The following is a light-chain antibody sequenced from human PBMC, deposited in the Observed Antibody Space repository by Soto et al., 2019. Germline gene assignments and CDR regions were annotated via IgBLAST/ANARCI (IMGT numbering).Light chain of an antibody. CDR1: QGISSY. CDR2: VAS. V-gene: IGKV1-9*01. CDR3: QQLNSYPLT. J-gene: IGKJ4*01. Sequence: DIQLTQSPSFLSASVGDRVTVTCRASQGISSYLAWYQQKPGKAPELLISVASTLQSGVPSRFSGSGSGTELTLTISSLQPEDVATYYCQQLNSYPLTFGGGTKVEI.